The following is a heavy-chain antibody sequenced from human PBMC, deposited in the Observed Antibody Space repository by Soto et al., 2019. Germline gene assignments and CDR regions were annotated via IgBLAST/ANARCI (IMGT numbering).Heavy chain of an antibody. V-gene: IGHV3-23*01. Sequence: SLRLSCAASGFTFSSYAMSCVRQAPGKGLEWVSAISGSGGSTYYADSVKGRFTISRDNSKNTLYLQMNSLRAEDTAVYYCAKGLGYCSGGSCYGNFDYWGQGTLVRVSS. CDR3: AKGLGYCSGGSCYGNFDY. CDR1: GFTFSSYA. D-gene: IGHD2-15*01. J-gene: IGHJ4*02. CDR2: ISGSGGST.